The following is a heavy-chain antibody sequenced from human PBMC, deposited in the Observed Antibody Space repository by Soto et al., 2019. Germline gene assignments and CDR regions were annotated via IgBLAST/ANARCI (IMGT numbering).Heavy chain of an antibody. Sequence: SKTLSLTCTVSGGSISSYYWSWIRQPPGKGLEWIGYIYYSGSTNYNPSLKSRFTISRDNAKNSLYLQMNSLRAEDTAVYYCARDYSSYGPFDYWGQGTLVTVSS. CDR2: IYYSGST. V-gene: IGHV4-59*12. CDR3: ARDYSSYGPFDY. D-gene: IGHD5-18*01. CDR1: GGSISSYY. J-gene: IGHJ4*02.